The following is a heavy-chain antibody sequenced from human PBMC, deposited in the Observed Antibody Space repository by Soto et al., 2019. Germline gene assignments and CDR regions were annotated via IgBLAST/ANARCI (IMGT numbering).Heavy chain of an antibody. CDR1: GFTFTSSA. CDR3: AAGGDYDILTGYS. D-gene: IGHD3-9*01. V-gene: IGHV1-58*02. J-gene: IGHJ4*02. CDR2: IVVGSGNT. Sequence: ASVKVSCKASGFTFTSSAMQWVRQARGQRLEWIGWIVVGSGNTNYAQKFQERVTITRDMSTSTAYMELSSLRSEDTAVYYCAAGGDYDILTGYSWGQGTLVTVSS.